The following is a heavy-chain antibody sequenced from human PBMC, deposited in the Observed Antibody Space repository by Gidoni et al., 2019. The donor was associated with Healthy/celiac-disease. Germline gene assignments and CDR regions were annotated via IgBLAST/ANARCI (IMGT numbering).Heavy chain of an antibody. CDR1: GCSFTSYW. CDR3: ARRITGTSWGY. Sequence: EVQLVQCVAEGKQTGESLMIACQGSGCSFTSYWNGWVRQMPGKGLEWIGIIYPGDSDTRYRPSFQGQVTISADKSISTAHLQWSSLKASDTAMYYCARRITGTSWGYWGQGTLVTVSS. J-gene: IGHJ4*02. V-gene: IGHV5-51*01. CDR2: IYPGDSDT. D-gene: IGHD1-20*01.